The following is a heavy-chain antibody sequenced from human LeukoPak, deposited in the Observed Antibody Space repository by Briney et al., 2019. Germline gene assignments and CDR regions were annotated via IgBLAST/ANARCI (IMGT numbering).Heavy chain of an antibody. CDR2: IDHSGST. V-gene: IGHV4-38-2*02. CDR1: GYSISSGYY. J-gene: IGHJ4*02. Sequence: SETLSLTCTVSGYSISSGYYWGWIRQPPGKGLEWTGSIDHSGSTYYNPSLKSRITISGDTSKNQFSLKLSSVTAEDTAVYYCARVDRGGSSSWYYFDYWGQGTLVTVSS. CDR3: ARVDRGGSSSWYYFDY. D-gene: IGHD6-13*01.